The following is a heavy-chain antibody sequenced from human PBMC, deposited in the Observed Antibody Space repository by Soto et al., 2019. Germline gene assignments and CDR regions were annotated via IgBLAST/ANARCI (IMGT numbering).Heavy chain of an antibody. CDR2: IYHSGST. CDR3: ARVYYYDSSGYRTSYYFDY. V-gene: IGHV4-30-2*01. CDR1: GGSISSGGYP. J-gene: IGHJ4*02. D-gene: IGHD3-22*01. Sequence: SETLSLTCAVSGGSISSGGYPWSWIRQPPGKGLEWIGYIYHSGSTYYNPSLKSRVTISVDRSKNQFSLKLSSVTAADTAVYYCARVYYYDSSGYRTSYYFDYWGQGTLVTVSS.